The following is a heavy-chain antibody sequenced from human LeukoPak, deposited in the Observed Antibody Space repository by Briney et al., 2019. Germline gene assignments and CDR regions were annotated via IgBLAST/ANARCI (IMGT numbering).Heavy chain of an antibody. CDR3: AREEHGDFYWYFDL. J-gene: IGHJ2*01. Sequence: SETLSLTCAVYGGSFSGYYWSWIRQPPGKGLEWIGEINHSGSTDYNPSLKSRVTISVDTSKNQFSLKLSSVTAADRAVYYCAREEHGDFYWYFDLWGRGTLVTVSS. V-gene: IGHV4-34*01. D-gene: IGHD4-17*01. CDR1: GGSFSGYY. CDR2: INHSGST.